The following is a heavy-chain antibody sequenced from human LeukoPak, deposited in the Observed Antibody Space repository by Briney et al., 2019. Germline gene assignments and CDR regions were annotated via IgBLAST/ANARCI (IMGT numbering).Heavy chain of an antibody. CDR1: GYTFTDNA. V-gene: IGHV1-3*04. Sequence: ASVKVSCKPSGYTFTDNALHWVRQAPGQRLDWMGWIRTDNGDTKYSQKFQGRVTLTRDTSASTVYVELNSLRSEDTAVYYCGRGGSSGVDYWGQGTLVTVSS. CDR3: GRGGSSGVDY. D-gene: IGHD2-15*01. CDR2: IRTDNGDT. J-gene: IGHJ4*02.